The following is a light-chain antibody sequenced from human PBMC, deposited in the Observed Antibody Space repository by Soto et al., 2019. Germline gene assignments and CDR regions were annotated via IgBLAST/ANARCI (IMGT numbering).Light chain of an antibody. CDR2: AAS. V-gene: IGKV1-6*01. CDR3: QQSYRTPPIT. J-gene: IGKJ5*01. Sequence: AIQMTQSPSSLSASVGDRVTITCRASQGIRNDLGWYQQKPGKAPKLLIYAASSLQSGVPSRFSGSGSGTDFTLTISSLQPEDFATYYCQQSYRTPPITFGQGTRLEIK. CDR1: QGIRND.